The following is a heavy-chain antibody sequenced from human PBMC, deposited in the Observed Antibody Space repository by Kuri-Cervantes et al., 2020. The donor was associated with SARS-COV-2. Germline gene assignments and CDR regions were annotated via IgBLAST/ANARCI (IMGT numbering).Heavy chain of an antibody. CDR1: GFTFDDYA. J-gene: IGHJ6*03. V-gene: IGHV3-9*01. D-gene: IGHD6-13*01. Sequence: SLKISCAASGFTFDDYAMHWVRQAPGKGLEWVSGISWNSGSIGYADSVKGRFTISRDNAKNSLYLQMNSLRAEDTAVYYCARDPAAGLYYYYMDVWGKGTTVTVSS. CDR3: ARDPAAGLYYYYMDV. CDR2: ISWNSGSI.